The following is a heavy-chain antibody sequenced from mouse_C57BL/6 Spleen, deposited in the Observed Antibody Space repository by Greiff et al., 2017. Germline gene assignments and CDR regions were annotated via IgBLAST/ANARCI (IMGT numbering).Heavy chain of an antibody. J-gene: IGHJ4*01. V-gene: IGHV1-81*01. CDR3: ARGDYGNYDYAMDY. CDR1: GYTFTSYG. D-gene: IGHD2-1*01. CDR2: IYPRSGNT. Sequence: LVESGAELARPGASVKLSCKASGYTFTSYGISWVKQRTGQGLEWIGEIYPRSGNTYYNEKFKGKATLTADKSSSTAYMELRSLTSEDSAVYFCARGDYGNYDYAMDYWGQGTSVTVSS.